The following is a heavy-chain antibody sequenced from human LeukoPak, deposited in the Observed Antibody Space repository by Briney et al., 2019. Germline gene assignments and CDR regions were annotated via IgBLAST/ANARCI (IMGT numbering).Heavy chain of an antibody. V-gene: IGHV4-61*02. J-gene: IGHJ4*02. CDR3: ARVNPRSPPLYYFDY. CDR1: GGSISSVSYY. CDR2: IYSSGST. Sequence: SETLSLTCTVSGGSISSVSYYWSWIRQPAGKGLWGIGRIYSSGSTNYNPSLKSRVTISLDTSKNQFSLKLSSVTAADTAVYYCARVNPRSPPLYYFDYWGQGTLVTVSS.